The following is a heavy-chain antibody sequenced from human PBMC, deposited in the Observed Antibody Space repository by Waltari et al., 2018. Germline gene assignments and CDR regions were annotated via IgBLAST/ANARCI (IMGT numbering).Heavy chain of an antibody. Sequence: VQLVQSGAEVKKPGASVKVSCKVSGYSLTALSMHWVRQAPGKGLEWVSTIYSSATTFYADSVKGRFTISRDNSKNLLFLQMDDLRVNDTAVYYCARGGQIVRPRPLDLWGPGTLVTVSS. CDR1: GYSLTALS. CDR3: ARGGQIVRPRPLDL. D-gene: IGHD6-6*01. CDR2: IYSSATT. J-gene: IGHJ3*01. V-gene: IGHV3-66*01.